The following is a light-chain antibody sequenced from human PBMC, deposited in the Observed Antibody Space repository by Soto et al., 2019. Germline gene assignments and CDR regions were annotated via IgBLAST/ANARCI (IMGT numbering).Light chain of an antibody. Sequence: QSALTQPASVSGSPGQSITISCTGTSSDVGGFLYVSWFQQHPGKAPKLMIYAVSNRPSGISNRFSGSKSGNTASLTISGLQAEDEADSYCSSSSSSSTLVGFGGGTKLTVL. V-gene: IGLV2-14*01. J-gene: IGLJ2*01. CDR2: AVS. CDR1: SSDVGGFLY. CDR3: SSSSSSSTLVG.